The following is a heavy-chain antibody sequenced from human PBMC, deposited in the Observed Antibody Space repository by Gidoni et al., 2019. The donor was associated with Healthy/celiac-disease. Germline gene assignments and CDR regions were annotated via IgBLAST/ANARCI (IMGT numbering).Heavy chain of an antibody. Sequence: QVQLVESGGGVVQPGRSLRLSCAAYGFTFSSYAMHWVRQAPGTGLEWVAVISYDGSNKYYADSVKGRFTISRDNSKNTLYLQMNSLRAEDTAVYYCARDYIVLMVYAPGGGLDYWGQGTLVTVSS. CDR1: GFTFSSYA. D-gene: IGHD2-8*01. V-gene: IGHV3-30-3*01. CDR2: ISYDGSNK. CDR3: ARDYIVLMVYAPGGGLDY. J-gene: IGHJ4*02.